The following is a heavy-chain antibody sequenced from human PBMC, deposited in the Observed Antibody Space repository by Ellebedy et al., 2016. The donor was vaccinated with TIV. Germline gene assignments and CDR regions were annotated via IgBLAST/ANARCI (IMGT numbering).Heavy chain of an antibody. CDR2: IKEDGSKK. CDR1: GFAFSSYW. V-gene: IGHV3-7*04. CDR3: GRGQPYFDY. Sequence: GESLKISCAASGFAFSSYWMSWVRQAPGKGLEWVANIKEDGSKKYYVASVKGRFTISRDNAKNSLYLQMKSLRAEDTAVYYCGRGQPYFDYWGQGTLVTVSS. J-gene: IGHJ4*02.